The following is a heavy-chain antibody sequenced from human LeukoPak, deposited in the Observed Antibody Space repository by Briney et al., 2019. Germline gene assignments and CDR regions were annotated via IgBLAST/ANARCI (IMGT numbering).Heavy chain of an antibody. CDR1: GFTFSDYY. J-gene: IGHJ4*02. V-gene: IGHV3-11*05. D-gene: IGHD3-9*01. CDR2: ISSSSSYT. Sequence: PGGSLRFSCAASGFTFSDYYMSWIRQAPGKGLEWVSYISSSSSYTNYADSVKGRFTISRDNAKNSLYLQMNSLRAEDTAVYYCARDRYDILTGYYDVWYFDYWGQGTLVTVSS. CDR3: ARDRYDILTGYYDVWYFDY.